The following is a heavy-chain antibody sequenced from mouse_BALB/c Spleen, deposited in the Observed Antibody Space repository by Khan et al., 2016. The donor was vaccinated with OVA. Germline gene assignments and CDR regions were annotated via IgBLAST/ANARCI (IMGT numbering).Heavy chain of an antibody. J-gene: IGHJ3*01. V-gene: IGHV1-77*01. CDR2: ISPGSGDT. CDR3: ARRNYFGYTFAY. CDR1: GYTFTDYY. D-gene: IGHD1-2*01. Sequence: QVQLQQSGAELARPGASVKLSCKASGYTFTDYYINWVKLRTGQGLEWIGEISPGSGDTYYNERFKGKATLTADKSSSTAYMQLSSLTCEASAVYCCARRNYFGYTFAYWGQGTLVTVSA.